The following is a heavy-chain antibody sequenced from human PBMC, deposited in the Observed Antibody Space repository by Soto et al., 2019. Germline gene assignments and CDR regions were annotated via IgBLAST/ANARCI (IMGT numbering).Heavy chain of an antibody. D-gene: IGHD3-10*02. J-gene: IGHJ3*01. CDR2: INAGNDNT. Sequence: QVQLVQSGAEVKKPGASVNISCKASGYTFISYAIHWARQAPGQRLQWVGWINAGNDNTKYSQKFQGRVRLTRDISASTVYLELSCLRAEDTAPYYCARPDPYMLVASALWGQETTVTVSS. V-gene: IGHV1-3*01. CDR3: ARPDPYMLVASAL. CDR1: GYTFISYA.